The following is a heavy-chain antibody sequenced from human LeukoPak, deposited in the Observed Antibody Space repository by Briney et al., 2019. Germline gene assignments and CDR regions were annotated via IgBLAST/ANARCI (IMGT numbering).Heavy chain of an antibody. D-gene: IGHD3-22*01. J-gene: IGHJ4*02. CDR2: ISYDGSNK. CDR3: ARAYYYDRSAVFGY. V-gene: IGHV3-30*07. Sequence: GGSLRLSCAASGFTFSSYAMHWVRQAPGRGLEWVAVISYDGSNKYYADSVKGRFTISRDDSKKTLYLQMNSLRAEDTAVYYCARAYYYDRSAVFGYWGQGTLVTVSS. CDR1: GFTFSSYA.